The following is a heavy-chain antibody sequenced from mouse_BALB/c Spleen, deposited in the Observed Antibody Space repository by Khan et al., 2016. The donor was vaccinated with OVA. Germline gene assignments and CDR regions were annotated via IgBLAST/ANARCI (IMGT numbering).Heavy chain of an antibody. Sequence: VQMTETGPGLVKPSQSLSLTCTVTGYSITSDYAWNWIRQFPGNKLEWMGYISSSGSTNYNPALKSRISITRDTSKNQFFLQLNSVTTEDTATYSFSRDFSRYNSSMDSSSQGPSFTVSS. CDR2: ISSSGST. D-gene: IGHD1-3*01. CDR1: GYSITSDYA. CDR3: SRDFSRYNSSMDS. J-gene: IGHJ4*01. V-gene: IGHV3-2*02.